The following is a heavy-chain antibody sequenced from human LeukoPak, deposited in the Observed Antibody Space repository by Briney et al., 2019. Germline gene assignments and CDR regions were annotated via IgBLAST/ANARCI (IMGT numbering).Heavy chain of an antibody. J-gene: IGHJ4*02. V-gene: IGHV1-46*01. Sequence: ASVKVSCKASGYTFTGYYMHWVRQAPGQGLEWMGIINPSGGSTSYAQKFQGRVTMTRDTSISTAYMELSRLRSDDTAVYYCARDSDGEELDYWGQGTLVTVSS. CDR2: INPSGGST. CDR3: ARDSDGEELDY. D-gene: IGHD3-10*01. CDR1: GYTFTGYY.